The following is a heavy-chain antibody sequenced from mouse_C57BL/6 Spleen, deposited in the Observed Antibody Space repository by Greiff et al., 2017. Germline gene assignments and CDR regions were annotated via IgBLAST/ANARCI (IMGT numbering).Heavy chain of an antibody. V-gene: IGHV1-52*01. CDR3: GRARVVARGG. CDR1: GYTFTSYW. CDR2: IDPSDSET. Sequence: QVQLQQPGAELVRPGSSVKLSCKASGYTFTSYWLHWVKQRPIQGLEWIGNIDPSDSETHYNQKFKDKATLTVDKSSSTAYMQLSSLTSEDSAVYYSGRARVVARGGWGTGTTVTVSS. J-gene: IGHJ1*03. D-gene: IGHD1-1*01.